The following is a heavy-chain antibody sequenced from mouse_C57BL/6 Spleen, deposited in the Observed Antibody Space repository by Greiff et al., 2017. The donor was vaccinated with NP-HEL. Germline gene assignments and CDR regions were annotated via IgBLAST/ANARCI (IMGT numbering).Heavy chain of an antibody. V-gene: IGHV1-62-2*01. D-gene: IGHD2-2*01. Sequence: QVQLKQSGAELVKPGASVKLSCKASGYTFTEYTIHWVTQRSGQGLEWIGWFYPGSGSIKYNEKFKDKATLTADKSSSTVYMELSRLTSEDSAVYFCARHEDREGLPLYAMDYWGQGTSVTVSS. CDR3: ARHEDREGLPLYAMDY. CDR2: FYPGSGSI. CDR1: GYTFTEYT. J-gene: IGHJ4*01.